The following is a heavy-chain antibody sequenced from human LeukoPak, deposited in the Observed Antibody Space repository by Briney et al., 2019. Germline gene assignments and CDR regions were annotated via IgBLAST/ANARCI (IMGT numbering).Heavy chain of an antibody. CDR1: GGTFSSYA. V-gene: IGHV1-69*05. Sequence: GASVKVSCKASGGTFSSYAISWVRQAPGQGLEWMGGIIPIFGTANYAQKFQGRVTMTRNTSISTAYMELSSLRSEDTAVYYCARGKSQGSSSWYRLYNWFDPWGQGTLVTVSS. D-gene: IGHD6-13*01. CDR3: ARGKSQGSSSWYRLYNWFDP. J-gene: IGHJ5*02. CDR2: IIPIFGTA.